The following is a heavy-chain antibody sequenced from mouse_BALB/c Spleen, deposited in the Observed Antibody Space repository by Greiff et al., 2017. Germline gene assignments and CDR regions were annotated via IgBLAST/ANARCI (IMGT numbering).Heavy chain of an antibody. V-gene: IGHV1-12*01. CDR3: AREVPYGNYPAWFAY. CDR2: IYPGNGDT. J-gene: IGHJ3*01. CDR1: GYTFTSYN. D-gene: IGHD2-1*01. Sequence: QVQLQQPGAELVKPGASVKMSCKASGYTFTSYNMHWVKQTPGQGLEWIGAIYPGNGDTSYNQKFKGKATLTADKSSSTAYMQLSSLTSEDSAVYYCAREVPYGNYPAWFAYWGQGTLVTVSA.